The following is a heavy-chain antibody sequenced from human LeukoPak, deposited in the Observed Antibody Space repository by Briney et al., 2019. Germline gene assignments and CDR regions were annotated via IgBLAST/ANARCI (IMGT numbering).Heavy chain of an antibody. D-gene: IGHD3-22*01. CDR2: ISSSSSYI. CDR3: ARDPPYYDSSGYPPI. Sequence: PGGSLRLSCAASGFTFSSYSMNWVRQAPGKGLEWVSSISSSSSYIYYADSVKGRFTISRDNAKNSLYLQMNSLRAEDTAVYYCARDPPYYDSSGYPPIWGQGTLVTVSS. V-gene: IGHV3-21*01. CDR1: GFTFSSYS. J-gene: IGHJ4*02.